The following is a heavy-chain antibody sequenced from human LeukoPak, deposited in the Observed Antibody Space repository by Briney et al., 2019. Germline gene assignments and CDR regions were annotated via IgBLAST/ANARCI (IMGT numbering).Heavy chain of an antibody. CDR3: ARHLYGSGLHRIDY. J-gene: IGHJ4*02. D-gene: IGHD6-19*01. Sequence: SETLSLTCTVSGASVSNYYWSWIRQPPGKGLEWIGYLSYSGSTNYNPSLKSRVTISVDTSKNQFSLKLSSVTAADTAVYHCARHLYGSGLHRIDYWGQGTLVTVSS. CDR1: GASVSNYY. V-gene: IGHV4-59*02. CDR2: LSYSGST.